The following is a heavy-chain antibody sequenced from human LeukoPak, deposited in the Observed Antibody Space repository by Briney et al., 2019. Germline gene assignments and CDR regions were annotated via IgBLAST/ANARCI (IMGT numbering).Heavy chain of an antibody. Sequence: KGSETLSLTCTVSGSSISGYYWSWIRQPPGKGLEWIGYIYYSGSTNYNPSLKSRVTISVDTSKNQFSLKLSSVTAADTAVYYCARGRGYAFDIWGQGTMVTVSS. CDR2: IYYSGST. CDR3: ARGRGYAFDI. J-gene: IGHJ3*02. V-gene: IGHV4-59*01. D-gene: IGHD1-26*01. CDR1: GSSISGYY.